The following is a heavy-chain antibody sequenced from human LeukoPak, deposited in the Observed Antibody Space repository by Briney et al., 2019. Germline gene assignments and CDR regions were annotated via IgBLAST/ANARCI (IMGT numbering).Heavy chain of an antibody. V-gene: IGHV4-59*08. J-gene: IGHJ4*02. CDR2: XXYSGST. CDR3: ARRAYDYVWGSYRYYSDY. Sequence: PSETLSLTCTVSGGSISSYYWSWIRQPPGKGLEWIGXXXYSGSTNYNPSLKSRVTIPVDTSKNQFSLKLSSVTAADTAVYYCARRAYDYVWGSYRYYSDYWGQGTLVTVSS. CDR1: GGSISSYY. D-gene: IGHD3-16*02.